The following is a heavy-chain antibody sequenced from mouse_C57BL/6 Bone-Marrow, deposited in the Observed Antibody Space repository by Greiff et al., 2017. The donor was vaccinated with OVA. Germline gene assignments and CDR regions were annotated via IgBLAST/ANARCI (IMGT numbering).Heavy chain of an antibody. CDR3: ARASNYDYCDY. CDR2: IWSGGST. Sequence: QVQLQQSGPGLVQPSQSLSITCTVSGFSLTSYGVHWVRQSPGKGLEWLGVIWSGGSTDYNAAFISRLSISKDNSKSQVFFKMNSLQADDTAIYYCARASNYDYCDYWGQGTTLTVSS. D-gene: IGHD2-5*01. J-gene: IGHJ2*01. V-gene: IGHV2-2*01. CDR1: GFSLTSYG.